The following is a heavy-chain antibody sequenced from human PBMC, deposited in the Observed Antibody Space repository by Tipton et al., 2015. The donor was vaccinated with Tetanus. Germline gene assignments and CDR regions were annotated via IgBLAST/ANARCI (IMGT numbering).Heavy chain of an antibody. Sequence: CAASGFRFKSYAMSWVRQAPGKGLEWVSGILAGGGSTYYADSVKGRFTMSRDNSQDTVSLQMNNLRADDTAVYYCAKAGGAVVPLDYWGQGTLVTVSS. J-gene: IGHJ4*02. D-gene: IGHD6-19*01. CDR1: GFRFKSYA. CDR3: AKAGGAVVPLDY. CDR2: ILAGGGST. V-gene: IGHV3-23*01.